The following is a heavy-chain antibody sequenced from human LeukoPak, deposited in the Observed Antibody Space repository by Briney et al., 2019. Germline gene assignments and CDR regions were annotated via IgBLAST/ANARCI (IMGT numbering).Heavy chain of an antibody. CDR3: ARVEWRGGYYGSGNNWFDP. CDR1: GGTFSSYA. D-gene: IGHD3-10*01. V-gene: IGHV1-8*03. Sequence: ASVKVSCKASGGTFSSYAISWVRQAPGQGLEWMGWMNPNSGNTGYAQKFQGRVTITRNTSISTAYMELSSLRSEDTAVYYCARVEWRGGYYGSGNNWFDPWGQGTLVTVSS. CDR2: MNPNSGNT. J-gene: IGHJ5*02.